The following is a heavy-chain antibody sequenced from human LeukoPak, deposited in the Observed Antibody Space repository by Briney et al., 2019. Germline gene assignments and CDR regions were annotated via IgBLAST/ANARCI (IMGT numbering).Heavy chain of an antibody. CDR3: ARGRRYQLPGYYYYYMDV. D-gene: IGHD2-2*01. Sequence: SETLSLTCTVSGGSISSYYWSWIRQPPGKGLEWIGYIYYSGSTNYNPSLKSRVTISVDTSKNQFSLKLSSVTAADTAVYYCARGRRYQLPGYYYYYMDVWGKGTTVTISS. CDR1: GGSISSYY. J-gene: IGHJ6*03. V-gene: IGHV4-59*01. CDR2: IYYSGST.